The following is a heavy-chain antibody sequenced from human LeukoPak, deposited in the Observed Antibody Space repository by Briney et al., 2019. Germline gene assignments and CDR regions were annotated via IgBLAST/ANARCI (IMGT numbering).Heavy chain of an antibody. CDR1: GFTFTDYY. CDR3: ARDNVMRTVGATAAEDY. CDR2: ITSSGTTI. D-gene: IGHD1-26*01. V-gene: IGHV3-11*04. Sequence: GGSLRLSCAASGFTFTDYYMSWIRQAPGKGLEWVSYITSSGTTIYYADSVKGRFTISRDNAKNSLYLQMNSLRAEDTAVYYCARDNVMRTVGATAAEDYWGQGTLVTVSS. J-gene: IGHJ4*02.